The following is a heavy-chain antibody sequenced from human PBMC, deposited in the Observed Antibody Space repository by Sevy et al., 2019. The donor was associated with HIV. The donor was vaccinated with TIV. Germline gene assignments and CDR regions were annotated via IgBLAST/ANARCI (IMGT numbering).Heavy chain of an antibody. D-gene: IGHD3-16*02. CDR2: ISSGGTMV. Sequence: GGSLRLSCAASGFTFSDHYMSWIRQAPGKGLEWLAYISSGGTMVDYADSVKGRLTISRDNAKNSVFLQVNSLRADDTAIYYCARDRHFSAPGTRYTRRYFDYWGQGTLVTVSS. V-gene: IGHV3-11*04. CDR1: GFTFSDHY. J-gene: IGHJ4*01. CDR3: ARDRHFSAPGTRYTRRYFDY.